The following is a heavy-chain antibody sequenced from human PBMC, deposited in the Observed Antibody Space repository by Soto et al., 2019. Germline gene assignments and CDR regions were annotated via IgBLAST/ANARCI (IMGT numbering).Heavy chain of an antibody. Sequence: QVQLQESGPGLVKSLQTLSLTCTVSGGSITSGGYYWSWVRQHPGKGLDLIGYIYYSGSTYYNPSLKSRVIISLDTSKNQFSLKLSSVTAADTAVYYCARVWGYGGNSRFDYWGQGTLVIDSS. CDR2: IYYSGST. D-gene: IGHD4-17*01. CDR1: GGSITSGGYY. CDR3: ARVWGYGGNSRFDY. V-gene: IGHV4-31*03. J-gene: IGHJ4*02.